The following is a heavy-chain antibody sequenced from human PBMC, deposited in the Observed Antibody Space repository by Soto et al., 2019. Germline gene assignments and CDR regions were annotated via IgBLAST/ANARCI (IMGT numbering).Heavy chain of an antibody. CDR3: ARSGHNSGFFYYDY. CDR1: GFSLSSTGVG. J-gene: IGHJ4*02. CDR2: INWNDDK. D-gene: IGHD3-22*01. V-gene: IGHV2-5*01. Sequence: QITLKESGPTLVKVTQTVTLTCTFSGFSLSSTGVGVAWIRQPPGKALEGLALINWNDDKRYNPSLKSRLTITKDTSKHQVVLTLTNMDPVDTATYYCARSGHNSGFFYYDYWGQGTLVTVSS.